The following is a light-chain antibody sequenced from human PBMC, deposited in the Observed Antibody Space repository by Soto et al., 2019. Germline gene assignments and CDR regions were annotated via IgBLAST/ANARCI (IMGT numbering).Light chain of an antibody. J-gene: IGLJ2*01. Sequence: QSALTQPASVSGSPGQSITISCTGTSSDVGGYNYVSWFQQHPGKAPKLIMFDVNKRPGGVPDRFSGSKSGNTASLTVSGLQADDEADYYCTSYGGRDNLIFGGGTKLTVL. CDR2: DVN. CDR3: TSYGGRDNLI. CDR1: SSDVGGYNY. V-gene: IGLV2-8*01.